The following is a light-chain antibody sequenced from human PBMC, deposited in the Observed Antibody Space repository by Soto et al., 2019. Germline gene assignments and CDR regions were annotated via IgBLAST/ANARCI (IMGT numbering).Light chain of an antibody. Sequence: ELVLTQSPVALSFSSGERATLSCRARQSVSSTLLTWYQQKPGQAPRLLIYGVSSRATGIPNRFSGSGSGTDFTLTISRVEPEDFAVYYCRHYGDSSWTFGQGSRVEIK. V-gene: IGKV3-20*01. CDR3: RHYGDSSWT. CDR1: QSVSSTL. J-gene: IGKJ1*01. CDR2: GVS.